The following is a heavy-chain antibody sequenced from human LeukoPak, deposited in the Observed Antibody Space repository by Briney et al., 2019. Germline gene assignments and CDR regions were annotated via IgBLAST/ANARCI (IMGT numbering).Heavy chain of an antibody. CDR2: IGYGGSIT. Sequence: TGGSLRLSCAASGFTFNIYAMHWVRQSPGKGLEWVAFIGYGGSITYYADSVKGRLTISRDNSKNTLYVQMNSLRAEDTAVYFCARAPDSSGYFYELDYWGQGTLVTVSS. D-gene: IGHD3-22*01. V-gene: IGHV3-30*02. CDR1: GFTFNIYA. J-gene: IGHJ4*02. CDR3: ARAPDSSGYFYELDY.